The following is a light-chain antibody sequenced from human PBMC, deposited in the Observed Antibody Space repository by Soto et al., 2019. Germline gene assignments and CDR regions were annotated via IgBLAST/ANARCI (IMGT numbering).Light chain of an antibody. V-gene: IGKV3-15*01. CDR3: HEYIPWPPGM. Sequence: DIVVTQSPATLSASPGERVTLSCRASQFVSSRLAWYQRRPGQVPRLLIYDTSTRAPGISARFSGSGSGTEFTLTISSLQSEYFAVYYFHEYIPWPPGMFGPGTTVDIK. J-gene: IGKJ1*01. CDR2: DTS. CDR1: QFVSSR.